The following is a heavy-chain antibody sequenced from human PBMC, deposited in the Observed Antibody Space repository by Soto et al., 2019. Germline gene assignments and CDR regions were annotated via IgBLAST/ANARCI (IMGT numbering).Heavy chain of an antibody. CDR1: GGTFSSYA. D-gene: IGHD4-17*01. Sequence: QVQLVQSGAEVKKPGSSVKVSCKASGGTFSSYAITWVRQAPGQGLEWMGGIIPIFGTANYAQKFQGRVTITADASTSTDYMELSSLRSEDTAVYYCARGGYGDYGWYFDLWGRGTLVTVSS. J-gene: IGHJ2*01. CDR2: IIPIFGTA. V-gene: IGHV1-69*01. CDR3: ARGGYGDYGWYFDL.